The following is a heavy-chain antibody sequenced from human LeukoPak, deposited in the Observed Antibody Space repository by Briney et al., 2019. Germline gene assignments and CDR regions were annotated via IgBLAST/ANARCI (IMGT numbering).Heavy chain of an antibody. CDR3: ARSRLVRGGPDY. D-gene: IGHD3-10*01. CDR1: GGSCSCYY. J-gene: IGHJ4*01. CDR2: INHSVST. Sequence: SETLFLTCAAYGGSCSCYYWSWIRQPPGKGVEGIGEINHSVSTNYNPSLKSRVTISLDTPKNQCSLKLSSVTAADTAVYYCARSRLVRGGPDYWGQGTLVTVYS. V-gene: IGHV4-34*01.